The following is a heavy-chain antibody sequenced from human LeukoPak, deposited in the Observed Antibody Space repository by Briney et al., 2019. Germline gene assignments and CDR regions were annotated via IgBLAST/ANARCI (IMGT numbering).Heavy chain of an antibody. CDR3: ASVSGSYLDFQH. V-gene: IGHV3-48*04. CDR2: ISGSSSTI. D-gene: IGHD3-10*01. CDR1: GFTFSSYR. J-gene: IGHJ1*01. Sequence: GGSLRLSCAASGFTFSSYRMNWVRQAPWKGLEWVSYISGSSSTIYYANSVKGRFTISRDNAKNSLYLQMNSLRAEDTAVYYCASVSGSYLDFQHWGQGTLVTVSS.